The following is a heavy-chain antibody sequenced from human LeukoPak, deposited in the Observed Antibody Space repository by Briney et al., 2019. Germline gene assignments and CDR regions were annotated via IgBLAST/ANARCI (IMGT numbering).Heavy chain of an antibody. Sequence: SETLSLTCTVSGGSISSYYWSWIRQPAGKGLEWIGRIYTSGSTNYNPSLKSRVTMSVDTSKNQFPLKLSSVTAADTAVYYCAREVERGYSYGYTNNWFDPWGQGTLVTVSS. J-gene: IGHJ5*02. V-gene: IGHV4-4*07. D-gene: IGHD5-18*01. CDR2: IYTSGST. CDR3: AREVERGYSYGYTNNWFDP. CDR1: GGSISSYY.